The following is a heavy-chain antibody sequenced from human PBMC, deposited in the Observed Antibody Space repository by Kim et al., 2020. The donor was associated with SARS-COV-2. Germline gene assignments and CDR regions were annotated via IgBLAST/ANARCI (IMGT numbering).Heavy chain of an antibody. CDR2: ISGSGGST. V-gene: IGHV3-23*01. CDR1: GFTFSSYA. CDR3: AKVTGGYYYDSSGYLVAGGFDY. Sequence: VGSLRLSCAASGFTFSSYAMSWVRQAPGKGLEWVSAISGSGGSTYYADSVKGRFTISRDNSKNTLYLQMNSLRAEDTAVYYCAKVTGGYYYDSSGYLVAGGFDYWGQGTLVTVSS. J-gene: IGHJ4*02. D-gene: IGHD3-22*01.